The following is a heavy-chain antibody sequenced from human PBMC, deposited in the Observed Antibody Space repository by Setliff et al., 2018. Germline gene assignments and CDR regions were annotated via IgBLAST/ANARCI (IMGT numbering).Heavy chain of an antibody. J-gene: IGHJ4*02. CDR2: INRSGST. V-gene: IGHV4-34*01. CDR3: ARGRIQLWKYYFDY. D-gene: IGHD5-18*01. CDR1: GGSFSGYY. Sequence: SETLSLICAVYGGSFSGYYWSWIRQPPGKGLEWIGEINRSGSTNYNPSLKSRVTISVDTSKNQFSLKLSSVTAADTAVYYCARGRIQLWKYYFDYWGQGTLVTVSS.